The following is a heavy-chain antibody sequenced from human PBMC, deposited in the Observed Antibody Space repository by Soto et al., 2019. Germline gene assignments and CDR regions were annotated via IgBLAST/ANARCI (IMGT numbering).Heavy chain of an antibody. Sequence: ASVNVSCKASGYTFTGYYMHWVRQAPGQGLEWMGWINPNSGGTNYAQKFQGWVTMTRDTSISTAYMELSRLRSDDTAVYYCAREYSGYDSPRYNWFDPWGQGTLVTVSS. D-gene: IGHD5-12*01. CDR1: GYTFTGYY. J-gene: IGHJ5*02. CDR2: INPNSGGT. CDR3: AREYSGYDSPRYNWFDP. V-gene: IGHV1-2*04.